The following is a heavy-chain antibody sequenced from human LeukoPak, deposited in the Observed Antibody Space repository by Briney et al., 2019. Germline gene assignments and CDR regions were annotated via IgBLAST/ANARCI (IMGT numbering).Heavy chain of an antibody. CDR2: ISYDGSNK. CDR3: ARGSGALSY. J-gene: IGHJ4*02. V-gene: IGHV3-30-3*01. CDR1: GFTFSSYA. Sequence: PGGSLRLSCAASGFTFSSYAMHWVRQAPGKGLEWVAVISYDGSNKYYADSVKGRFTISRDNSKNTLYLQMNSLRAEDTAVYYCARGSGALSYWGQGTLVTVSS.